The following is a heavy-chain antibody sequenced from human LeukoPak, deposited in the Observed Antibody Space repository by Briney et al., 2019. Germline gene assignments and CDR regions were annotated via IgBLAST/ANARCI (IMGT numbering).Heavy chain of an antibody. J-gene: IGHJ5*02. CDR3: TRASVETIFGVVIA. D-gene: IGHD3-3*01. CDR2: IRSQAYGGAT. V-gene: IGHV3-49*03. CDR1: GFTFGDYA. Sequence: GGSLRLSCTASGFTFGDYAMNWFRQAPGKGLEWVGFIRSQAYGGATEYAASVKGRFTISRDDSKTIAYLQMNSLKTEDTAVYYCTRASVETIFGVVIAWGQGTLVTVSS.